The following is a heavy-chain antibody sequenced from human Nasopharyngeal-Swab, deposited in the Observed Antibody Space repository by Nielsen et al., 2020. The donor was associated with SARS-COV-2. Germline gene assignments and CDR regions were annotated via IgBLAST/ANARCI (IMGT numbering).Heavy chain of an antibody. CDR3: RRDFGVATFDS. Sequence: GESLKISCVASGFTFSNYWMNWVRQEPGKGLVWVSRIKHDGNGTKYTDCVKGRFTVSRDNDKTTLYLHMNSLTAEDKGVYYCRRDFGVATFDSWGQGTLVTVSS. V-gene: IGHV3-74*03. CDR1: GFTFSNYW. D-gene: IGHD3-3*01. J-gene: IGHJ4*02. CDR2: IKHDGNGT.